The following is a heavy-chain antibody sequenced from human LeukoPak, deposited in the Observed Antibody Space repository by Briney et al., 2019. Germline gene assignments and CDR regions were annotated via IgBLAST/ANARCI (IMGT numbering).Heavy chain of an antibody. V-gene: IGHV3-48*01. CDR1: ELTFNSHT. CDR3: ARGLYYMDV. Sequence: GGSLRLSCAASELTFNSHTMAWVRQAPGKGLECVSYISGSGSVIYYADSVKGRFTISRDNAKNSLHLQMNSLRAEDTAVYYCARGLYYMDVWGKGTTVTVSS. J-gene: IGHJ6*03. CDR2: ISGSGSVI.